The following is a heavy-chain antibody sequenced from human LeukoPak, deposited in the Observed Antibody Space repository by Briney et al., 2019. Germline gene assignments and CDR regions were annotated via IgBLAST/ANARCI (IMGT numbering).Heavy chain of an antibody. V-gene: IGHV1-18*01. CDR3: ARDLAAAVLRFDP. CDR2: ISAYNGNT. CDR1: GYTFTSYA. Sequence: ASVKVSCKASGYTFTSYAMNWVRQAPGQGLEWMGWISAYNGNTNYAQKLQGRVTMTTDTSTSTAYMELRSLRSDDTAVYYCARDLAAAVLRFDPWGQGTLVTVSS. J-gene: IGHJ5*02. D-gene: IGHD6-13*01.